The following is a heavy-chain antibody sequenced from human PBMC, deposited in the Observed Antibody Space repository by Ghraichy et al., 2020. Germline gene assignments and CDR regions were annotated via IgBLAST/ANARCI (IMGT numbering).Heavy chain of an antibody. V-gene: IGHV3-21*01. Sequence: GGSLRLSCAASGFTFSSYSMNWVRQAPGKGLEWVSSISSSSSYIYYADSVKGRFTISRDNAKNSLYLQMNSLRAEDTAVYYCARGPGYCSSTSCSDWFDPWGQGTLVTVSS. D-gene: IGHD2-2*01. CDR1: GFTFSSYS. J-gene: IGHJ5*02. CDR2: ISSSSSYI. CDR3: ARGPGYCSSTSCSDWFDP.